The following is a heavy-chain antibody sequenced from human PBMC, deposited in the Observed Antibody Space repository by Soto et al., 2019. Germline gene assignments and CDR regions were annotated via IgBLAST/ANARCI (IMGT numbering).Heavy chain of an antibody. Sequence: SVKVSCKTSGGTFSNDIITWVRQAPGQGLEWMGRIIPLLDIANYAQKFQGRVTITADKSTSTAYMELNSLRSEDTAVYYCARDSPIESTFSGYEAIDYWGQGTLVTVSS. CDR3: ARDSPIESTFSGYEAIDY. D-gene: IGHD5-12*01. CDR2: IIPLLDIA. V-gene: IGHV1-69*04. J-gene: IGHJ4*02. CDR1: GGTFSNDI.